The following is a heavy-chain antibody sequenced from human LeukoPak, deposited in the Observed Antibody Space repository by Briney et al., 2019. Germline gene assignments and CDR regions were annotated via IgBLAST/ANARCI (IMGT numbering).Heavy chain of an antibody. V-gene: IGHV4-30-2*01. J-gene: IGHJ4*02. Sequence: SETLSLTCTVSGGSISSGGYYWSWIRQPPGKGLEWIGYIYHSGSTYYNPSLKSRVTISVDRSKNQFSLKLSSVAAADTAVYYCARVDWGFGHSSSSVLSIISYWGQGTLVTVSS. CDR2: IYHSGST. D-gene: IGHD6-6*01. CDR1: GGSISSGGYY. CDR3: ARVDWGFGHSSSSVLSIISY.